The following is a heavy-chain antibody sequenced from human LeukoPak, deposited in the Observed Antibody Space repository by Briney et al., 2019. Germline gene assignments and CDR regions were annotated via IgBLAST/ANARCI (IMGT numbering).Heavy chain of an antibody. D-gene: IGHD2-8*01. CDR1: GFTVSSNY. V-gene: IGHV3-53*01. CDR2: IYSGGST. CDR3: ASAYCTNGVCSKVPLDY. Sequence: GGSLRRSCAASGFTVSSNYMSWVRQAPGKGLEWVSVIYSGGSTYYADSVKGRFTISRDNSKNTLYLQMNSLRAEDTAVYYCASAYCTNGVCSKVPLDYWGQGTLVTVSS. J-gene: IGHJ4*02.